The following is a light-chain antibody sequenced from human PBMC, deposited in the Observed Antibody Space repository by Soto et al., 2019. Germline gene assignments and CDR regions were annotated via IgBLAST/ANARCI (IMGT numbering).Light chain of an antibody. CDR3: AAWDDSLSVP. J-gene: IGLJ1*01. V-gene: IGLV2-14*01. CDR2: EVT. Sequence: QSALTQPASVSGSPGQSITISCTGTSSDVGPYNYVSWYQHHPGKAPKLLIYEVTKRPSGVSNRFSGSKSGNTASLTISGLQAEDEADYYCAAWDDSLSVPFGTGTKVTVL. CDR1: SSDVGPYNY.